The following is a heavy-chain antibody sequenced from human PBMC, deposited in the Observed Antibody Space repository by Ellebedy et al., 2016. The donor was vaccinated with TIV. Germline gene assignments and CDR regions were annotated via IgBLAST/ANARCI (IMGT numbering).Heavy chain of an antibody. CDR3: ARARIVGGGNYYYYMDV. Sequence: ASVKVSXXASVYTFTGYYMHWVRQAPGQGLEWMGWINPNSGGTNYAQKFQGRVTMTRDTSISTAYMELSRLRSDDTAVYYCARARIVGGGNYYYYMDVWGKGTTVTVSS. CDR1: VYTFTGYY. V-gene: IGHV1-2*02. CDR2: INPNSGGT. J-gene: IGHJ6*03. D-gene: IGHD1-26*01.